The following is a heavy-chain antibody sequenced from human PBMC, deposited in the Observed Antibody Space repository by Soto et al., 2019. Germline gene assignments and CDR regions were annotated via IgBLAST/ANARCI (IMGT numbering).Heavy chain of an antibody. D-gene: IGHD2-15*01. CDR1: GGSFSGYY. J-gene: IGHJ6*03. CDR2: INHSGST. V-gene: IGHV4-34*01. CDR3: ARGAGDIVVVVAANDDYYYYMDV. Sequence: SETLSLTCAVYGGSFSGYYWSWIRQPPGKGLEWIGEINHSGSTNYNPSLKSRVTISVDTSKNQFSLKLSSVTAADTAVYYCARGAGDIVVVVAANDDYYYYMDVWGKGTTVTVSS.